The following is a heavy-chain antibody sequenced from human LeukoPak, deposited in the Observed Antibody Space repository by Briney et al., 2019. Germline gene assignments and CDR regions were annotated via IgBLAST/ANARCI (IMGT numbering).Heavy chain of an antibody. D-gene: IGHD3-16*01. J-gene: IGHJ4*02. V-gene: IGHV1-24*01. CDR3: AREGDARDFDY. CDR1: GYTLTELS. CDR2: FDPEDGET. Sequence: ASVKVSCKVSGYTLTELSMHWVRQAPGKGLEWMGGFDPEDGETIYAQKFQGRVTITADKSTSTAYMELSSLRSEDTAVYYRAREGDARDFDYWGQGTLVTVSS.